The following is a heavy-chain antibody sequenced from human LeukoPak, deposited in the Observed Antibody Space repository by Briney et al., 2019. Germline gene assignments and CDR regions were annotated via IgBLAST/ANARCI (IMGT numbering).Heavy chain of an antibody. CDR3: GKEQSGSYVHAFDP. Sequence: ASVKVSCKVSGYTLTELSMHWVRQAPGKGLEWMGGFDPEDGETIYAQKFQGRVTMTEGTSTDTAYMELSSLRSEDTAVYYCGKEQSGSYVHAFDPWGQGTVVTVSS. D-gene: IGHD3-3*01. J-gene: IGHJ5*02. CDR1: GYTLTELS. V-gene: IGHV1-24*01. CDR2: FDPEDGET.